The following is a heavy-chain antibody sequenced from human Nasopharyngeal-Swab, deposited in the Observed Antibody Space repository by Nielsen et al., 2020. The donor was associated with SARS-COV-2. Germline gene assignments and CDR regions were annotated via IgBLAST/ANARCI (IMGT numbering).Heavy chain of an antibody. CDR2: IYPGDSDT. CDR3: ARDEGVYSSSSRGAFDI. J-gene: IGHJ3*02. CDR1: GYSFTSYW. V-gene: IGHV5-51*01. Sequence: GESLKISCKGSGYSFTSYWISWVRQMPGKGLEWMGIIYPGDSDTRYSPSFQGQVTISADKSISTAYLQWSSLKASDTAMYYCARDEGVYSSSSRGAFDIWGQGTMVTVSS. D-gene: IGHD6-6*01.